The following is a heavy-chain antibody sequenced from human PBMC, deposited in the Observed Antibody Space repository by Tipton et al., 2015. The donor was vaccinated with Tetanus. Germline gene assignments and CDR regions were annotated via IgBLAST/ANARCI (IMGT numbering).Heavy chain of an antibody. Sequence: LSLTCAASGFTLRSYSMNWVRQAPGKGLEWISYISTTSNTIYYADSVKGRFTISSDNSENTVYLQMNSLRVEDTAMYYCAKGGSGLDYWGQGTLVTVSS. CDR1: GFTLRSYS. J-gene: IGHJ4*02. D-gene: IGHD6-19*01. CDR2: ISTTSNTI. CDR3: AKGGSGLDY. V-gene: IGHV3-48*04.